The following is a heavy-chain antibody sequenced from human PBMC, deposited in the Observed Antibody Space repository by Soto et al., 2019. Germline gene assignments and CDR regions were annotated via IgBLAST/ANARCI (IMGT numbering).Heavy chain of an antibody. CDR3: ARLYCSGGSCYSPYYYYGMDV. V-gene: IGHV4-34*01. D-gene: IGHD2-15*01. CDR2: INHSGST. CDR1: CGSFSGYY. J-gene: IGHJ6*02. Sequence: PSETLSLTCAVYCGSFSGYYWSWIRQPPGKGLEWIGEINHSGSTNYNPSLKSRVTISVDTSKNQFSLKLSSVTAADTAVYYCARLYCSGGSCYSPYYYYGMDVWGQGTTVTVSS.